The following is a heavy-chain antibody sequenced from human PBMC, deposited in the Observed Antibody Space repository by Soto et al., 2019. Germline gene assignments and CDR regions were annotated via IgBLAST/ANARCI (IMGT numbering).Heavy chain of an antibody. D-gene: IGHD3-16*02. CDR2: ISGSGGST. V-gene: IGHV3-23*01. CDR1: GFTFSSYA. Sequence: PGGSLRLSCAASGFTFSSYAMSWVRQAPGKGLEWVSAISGSGGSTYYADSVKGRFTISRDNSKNTLYLQMNSLRAEDTAVYYCAKEAPLTTFGGVIVIPNLDYWGQGTLVTVSP. J-gene: IGHJ4*02. CDR3: AKEAPLTTFGGVIVIPNLDY.